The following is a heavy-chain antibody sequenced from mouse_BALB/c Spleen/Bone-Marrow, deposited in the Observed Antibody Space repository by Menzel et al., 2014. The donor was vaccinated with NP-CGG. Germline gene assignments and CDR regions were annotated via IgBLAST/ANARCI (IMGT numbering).Heavy chain of an antibody. CDR3: ARPGSPLVDYWYFDV. D-gene: IGHD6-2*01. CDR2: INPDSSTI. Sequence: EVQGVESGGGLVQPGGSLKLSCAASGFDFSRYWMSWVRQAPGKGLEWIGEINPDSSTINYTPSLKDKFIISRDNAKNTLYLQMSKVRSEDTALYYCARPGSPLVDYWYFDVWGAGTTVTVSS. V-gene: IGHV4-1*02. J-gene: IGHJ1*01. CDR1: GFDFSRYW.